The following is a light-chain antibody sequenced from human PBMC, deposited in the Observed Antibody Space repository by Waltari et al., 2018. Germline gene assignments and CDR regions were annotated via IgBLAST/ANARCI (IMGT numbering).Light chain of an antibody. CDR3: QQYYSSPYT. CDR1: QNILYSSNNKNY. Sequence: DIVLTQSPDSLAVSLGERATINCKSSQNILYSSNNKNYLAWYQQKAGQPPKLLFYWASTRESGVPDRFSGSGSGTDFTHTISSLQAEDVAVYYCQQYYSSPYTFGQGTRLEIK. V-gene: IGKV4-1*01. J-gene: IGKJ2*01. CDR2: WAS.